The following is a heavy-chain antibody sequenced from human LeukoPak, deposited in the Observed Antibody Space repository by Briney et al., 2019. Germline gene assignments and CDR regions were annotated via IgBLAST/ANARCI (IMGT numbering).Heavy chain of an antibody. J-gene: IGHJ4*02. D-gene: IGHD6-13*01. V-gene: IGHV4-4*07. CDR2: IYTSGST. CDR1: GASISSYY. Sequence: PSETLSLTRTVSGASISSYYWSWVRQPAGEGLEWIGRIYTSGSTNYKPSLKSRVTMSVDTSKNQFSLKLTSVTAADTAVYNCARDGVENSSWYPLDSWGPGTLVTVSS. CDR3: ARDGVENSSWYPLDS.